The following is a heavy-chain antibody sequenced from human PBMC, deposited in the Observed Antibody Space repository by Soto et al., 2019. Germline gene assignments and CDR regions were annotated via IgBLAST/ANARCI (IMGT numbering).Heavy chain of an antibody. V-gene: IGHV3-30*04. D-gene: IGHD2-15*01. Sequence: PGGSLRLSCAASGFTFSDYAMHWVRQAPGKGLEWVAVVSHDGRNTHYADSVKGRFTISRDNAKNSLYLQMNSLRAEDTAVYYCAREVAPGWFDPWGQGTLVTVSS. CDR3: AREVAPGWFDP. CDR1: GFTFSDYA. J-gene: IGHJ5*02. CDR2: VSHDGRNT.